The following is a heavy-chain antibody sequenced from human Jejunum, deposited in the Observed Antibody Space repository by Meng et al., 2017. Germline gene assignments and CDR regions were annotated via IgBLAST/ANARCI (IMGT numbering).Heavy chain of an antibody. V-gene: IGHV3-7*01. CDR1: GFTFSNPW. Sequence: GESLKISCAASGFTFSNPWMAWLRQAPGKGLELVANMNQDGSVQNYVDSVKGRFAISRDNAKNSLYLQLNSLRAEDTALYYCARDPAYGAYDIWGQGTMVTVSS. CDR2: MNQDGSVQ. CDR3: ARDPAYGAYDI. J-gene: IGHJ3*02. D-gene: IGHD2-21*01.